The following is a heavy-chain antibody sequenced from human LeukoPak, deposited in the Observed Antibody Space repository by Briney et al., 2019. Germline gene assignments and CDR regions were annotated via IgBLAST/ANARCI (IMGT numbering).Heavy chain of an antibody. CDR3: ARVLSGDGYAFDI. V-gene: IGHV4-4*07. D-gene: IGHD7-27*01. Sequence: PSETLSLTCTVSGGSISSYYWSWIRQPAGKGLEWIGRIYTSGSTNYNPSLNSRVTMSADTSKSQFSLWLSSVTAADTAVYYCARVLSGDGYAFDIWGQGTMVTVSS. CDR1: GGSISSYY. CDR2: IYTSGST. J-gene: IGHJ3*02.